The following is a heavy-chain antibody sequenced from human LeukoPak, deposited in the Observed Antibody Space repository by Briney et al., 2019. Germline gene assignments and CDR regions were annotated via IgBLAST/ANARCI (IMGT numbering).Heavy chain of an antibody. Sequence: ASVKVSCKASGGTFSSYAISWVRQAPGQGLEWMGRIIPILGIANYAQKFQGRVTITADKSTSTAYMELSSLRSEDTAVYYCARVSNMVRAPLYFDYWGQGALVTVSS. CDR3: ARVSNMVRAPLYFDY. J-gene: IGHJ4*02. CDR2: IIPILGIA. CDR1: GGTFSSYA. V-gene: IGHV1-69*04. D-gene: IGHD3-10*01.